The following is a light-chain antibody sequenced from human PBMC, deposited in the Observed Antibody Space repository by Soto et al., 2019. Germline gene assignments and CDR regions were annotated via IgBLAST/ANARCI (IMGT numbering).Light chain of an antibody. V-gene: IGKV3-20*01. CDR3: QRYGRSWT. J-gene: IGKJ1*01. Sequence: EIVLTQSPGTLSLSPGERATLSCRASQSGITKYLAWYQQKPGQAPRLLIYASSNRASGIPDRFSGRGSGTDFTLTITRLEPEDFAVYYCQRYGRSWTFGQGTKVEIK. CDR2: ASS. CDR1: QSGITKY.